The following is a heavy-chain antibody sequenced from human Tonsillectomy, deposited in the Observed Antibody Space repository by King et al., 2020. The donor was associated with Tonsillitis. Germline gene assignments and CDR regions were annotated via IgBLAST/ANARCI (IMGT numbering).Heavy chain of an antibody. CDR1: GFTFSSAW. Sequence: VQLVESGGGLVKPGGSLRLSCAASGFTFSSAWMNWVRQAPGKGLEWVGRIKSKTNGETTDYAAPVKGRFSVSRDDSINTLYLQMNDLKAEDTAVYYCTTGIASARTAPLALSPYWGQGTLVTVSS. J-gene: IGHJ4*02. CDR2: IKSKTNGETT. CDR3: TTGIASARTAPLALSPY. D-gene: IGHD6-13*01. V-gene: IGHV3-15*07.